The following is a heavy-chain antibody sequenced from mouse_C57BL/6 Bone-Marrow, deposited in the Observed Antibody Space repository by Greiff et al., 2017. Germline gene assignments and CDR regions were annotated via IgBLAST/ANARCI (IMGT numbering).Heavy chain of an antibody. J-gene: IGHJ1*03. CDR1: GYTFTSYG. Sequence: VQLQQSGAELARPGASVKLSCKASGYTFTSYGISWVKQRTGQGLEWIGEIYPRSGNTYYNEKFKGKATLTADKSSSTAYMELRSLTSEDSAVYFWARSGYHVGYFDVWGTGTTVTVSS. V-gene: IGHV1-81*01. CDR3: ARSGYHVGYFDV. D-gene: IGHD2-2*01. CDR2: IYPRSGNT.